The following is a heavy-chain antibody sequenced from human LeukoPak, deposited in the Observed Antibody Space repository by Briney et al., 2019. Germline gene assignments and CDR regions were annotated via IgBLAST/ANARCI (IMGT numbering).Heavy chain of an antibody. Sequence: PGGSLRLSCAAPGFMFHDYAIHWVRQAPGKGLEWVSLISGDGGSTFYADSVKGRFTISRDNAKNSVDLQMSSLRDEDTAVYYCARDLPPGSTGWYLGYWGQGTLVTVSS. D-gene: IGHD6-19*01. CDR1: GFMFHDYA. J-gene: IGHJ4*02. CDR3: ARDLPPGSTGWYLGY. CDR2: ISGDGGST. V-gene: IGHV3-43*02.